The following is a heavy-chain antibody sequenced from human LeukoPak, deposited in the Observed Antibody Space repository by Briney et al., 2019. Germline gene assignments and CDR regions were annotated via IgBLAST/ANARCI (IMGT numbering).Heavy chain of an antibody. V-gene: IGHV3-7*01. D-gene: IGHD2-8*01. CDR1: GFTFSNYW. Sequence: PGGSLRLSCAASGFTFSNYWMSWVRQAPGKGLEWVANIKQDGSETYYVDSVKGRFTISRDNAKNSLFLQMNSLTAEDTAVYYCARKGGTRGPLNYWGQGNLVTVSS. J-gene: IGHJ4*02. CDR3: ARKGGTRGPLNY. CDR2: IKQDGSET.